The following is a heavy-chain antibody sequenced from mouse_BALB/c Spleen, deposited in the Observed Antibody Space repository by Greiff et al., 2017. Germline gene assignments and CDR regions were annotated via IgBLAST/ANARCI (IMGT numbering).Heavy chain of an antibody. V-gene: IGHV5-9-4*01. D-gene: IGHD1-1*02. Sequence: EVQLQESGGGLVKPGGSLKLSCAASGFTFSSYAMSWVRQSPEKRLEWVAEISSGGSYTYYPDTVTGRFTISRDNAKNTLYLEMSSLRSEDTAMYYCARDGDWYFGVWGAGTTVTVS. J-gene: IGHJ1*01. CDR2: ISSGGSYT. CDR1: GFTFSSYA. CDR3: ARDGDWYFGV.